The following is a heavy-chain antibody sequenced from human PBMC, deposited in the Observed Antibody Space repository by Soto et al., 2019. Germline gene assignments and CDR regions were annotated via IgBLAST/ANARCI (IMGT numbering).Heavy chain of an antibody. J-gene: IGHJ6*02. CDR2: IYYSGST. V-gene: IGHV4-31*11. CDR3: ARGGRRSPGMDV. CDR1: GASVSSGDYY. Sequence: SETLSLTCAVSGASVSSGDYYWSWIRQPPGKGLEWIGYIYYSGSTYYNPSLKSRVTISVDTSKNQFSLKLSSVTAADTAVYYCARGGRRSPGMDVWGQGTTVTVSS.